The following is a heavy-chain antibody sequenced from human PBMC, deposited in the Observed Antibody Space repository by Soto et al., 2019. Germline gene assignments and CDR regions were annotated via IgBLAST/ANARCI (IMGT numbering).Heavy chain of an antibody. V-gene: IGHV1-18*01. CDR1: GYTFTSYG. CDR2: ISAYNGNT. CDR3: ARERSSGWPNYYYYYGMDV. Sequence: QVQLVQSGAEVKKPGASVKVSCKASGYTFTSYGISWVRQAPGQGLEWMGWISAYNGNTNYAQKLQGRVTMTTDTSTSTAYVELRSLRSDDTAVYYCARERSSGWPNYYYYYGMDVWGQGTTVTVSS. J-gene: IGHJ6*02. D-gene: IGHD6-19*01.